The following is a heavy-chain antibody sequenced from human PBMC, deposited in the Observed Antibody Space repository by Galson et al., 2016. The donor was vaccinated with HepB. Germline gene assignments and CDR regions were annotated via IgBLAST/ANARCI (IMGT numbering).Heavy chain of an antibody. CDR2: IYHSESA. CDR3: ARGGIFGVVGGLDV. Sequence: SETLSLTCAVSGGSISSSFWWSWVRQPPGKGPEWIGEIYHSESANYESSLKSRVTISLDKSKNQFSLKLSSVTAADTAVYYCARGGIFGVVGGLDVRGQGTTVAVSS. D-gene: IGHD3-3*01. V-gene: IGHV4-4*02. CDR1: GGSISSSFW. J-gene: IGHJ6*02.